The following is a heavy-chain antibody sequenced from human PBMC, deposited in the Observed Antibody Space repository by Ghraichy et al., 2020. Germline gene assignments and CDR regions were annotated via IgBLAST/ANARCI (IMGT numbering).Heavy chain of an antibody. CDR1: GFTFSSYG. Sequence: GGSLRLSCAASGFTFSSYGMHWVRQAPGKGLEWVAVIWYDGSNKYYADSVKGRFTISRDNSKNTLYLQTNSLRAEDTAVYYCARDRTRSYYYYGMDVWGQGTTVTVSS. CDR2: IWYDGSNK. J-gene: IGHJ6*02. CDR3: ARDRTRSYYYYGMDV. V-gene: IGHV3-33*01. D-gene: IGHD1-14*01.